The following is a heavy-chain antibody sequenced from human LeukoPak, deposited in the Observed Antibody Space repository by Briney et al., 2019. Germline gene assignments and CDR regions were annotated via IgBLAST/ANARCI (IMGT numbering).Heavy chain of an antibody. CDR1: GDSIIRYC. D-gene: IGHD3-10*02. V-gene: IGHV4-4*09. J-gene: IGHJ5*02. CDR3: ATSYDVKTAPYDL. CDR2: IYTSGRT. Sequence: SETLSVTCTVSGDSIIRYCWSWVRQPRGKELEWIGYIYTSGRTDYNPSLKSRVTMSVDTSKNQVSMELRFLTAADTAVYYCATSYDVKTAPYDLWGQGTLVTVSS.